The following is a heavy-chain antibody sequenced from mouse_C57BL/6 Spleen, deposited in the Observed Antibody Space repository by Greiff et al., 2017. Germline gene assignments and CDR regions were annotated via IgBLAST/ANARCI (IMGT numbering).Heavy chain of an antibody. D-gene: IGHD4-1*01. Sequence: QVQLQQSGPGLVQPSQSLSITCTVSGFSLTSYGVHWVRQSPGKGLEWLGVIWRGGSTDYNAAFMSRLSITKDNSKRQVFFKMNSLQADDTAIYYCAKNWGTGSYYFDYWGKGTTLTVSS. CDR2: IWRGGST. CDR1: GFSLTSYG. CDR3: AKNWGTGSYYFDY. J-gene: IGHJ2*01. V-gene: IGHV2-5*01.